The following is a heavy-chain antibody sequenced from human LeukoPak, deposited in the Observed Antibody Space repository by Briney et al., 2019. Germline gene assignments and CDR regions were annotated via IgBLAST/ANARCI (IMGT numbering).Heavy chain of an antibody. J-gene: IGHJ6*04. CDR1: GGSISSSNW. V-gene: IGHV4-4*02. CDR3: ARDVVSDDILTGYYYYYYYGMDV. D-gene: IGHD3-9*01. Sequence: SETLSLTCAVSGGSISSSNWWSWVRQPPGKGLEWIGEIYHSGSTNYNPSLKSRVTISVDKSKNQFSLKLSSVTAADTAVYYCARDVVSDDILTGYYYYYYYGMDVWGKGTTVTVSS. CDR2: IYHSGST.